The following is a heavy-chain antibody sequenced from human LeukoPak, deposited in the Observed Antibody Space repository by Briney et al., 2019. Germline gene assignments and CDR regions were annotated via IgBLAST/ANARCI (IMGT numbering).Heavy chain of an antibody. CDR2: ISYDGSNK. CDR1: GFTFSSYA. J-gene: IGHJ4*02. Sequence: GGSLRLSCAASGFTFSSYAMHWVRQAPGKGLEWVAVISYDGSNKYYADSVKGRFTISRDNSKNTLYLQMNSLRAEDTAVYYCARDPFEDSSSPHQDYWGQGTLVTVSS. V-gene: IGHV3-30-3*01. D-gene: IGHD6-6*01. CDR3: ARDPFEDSSSPHQDY.